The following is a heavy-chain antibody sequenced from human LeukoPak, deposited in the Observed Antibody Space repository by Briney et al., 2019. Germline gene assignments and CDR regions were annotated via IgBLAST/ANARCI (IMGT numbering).Heavy chain of an antibody. CDR1: GGSISSYY. D-gene: IGHD5-12*01. CDR2: IYYSGST. V-gene: IGHV4-59*01. Sequence: SETLSLTCTVSGGSISSYYWSWIRQPPGKGLEWIGYIYYSGSTNYNPSLKSRVTISVDTSKNQFSLKLSSVTAADTAVYYCARDRIVAPYYYYGMDVWGQGTTVTASS. CDR3: ARDRIVAPYYYYGMDV. J-gene: IGHJ6*02.